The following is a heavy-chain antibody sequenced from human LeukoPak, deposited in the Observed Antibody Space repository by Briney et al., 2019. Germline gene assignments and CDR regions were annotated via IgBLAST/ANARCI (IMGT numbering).Heavy chain of an antibody. V-gene: IGHV1-46*01. CDR1: GYTFTSYY. D-gene: IGHD6-19*01. Sequence: ASVKVSCKASGYTFTSYYMHWVRQAPGQGLEWMGIINPSGGSTSYVQKFQGRVTMTRDTSTSTVYMELSSLRSEDTAVYYCARDAVAGTSFDYWGQGTLVTVSS. CDR3: ARDAVAGTSFDY. J-gene: IGHJ4*02. CDR2: INPSGGST.